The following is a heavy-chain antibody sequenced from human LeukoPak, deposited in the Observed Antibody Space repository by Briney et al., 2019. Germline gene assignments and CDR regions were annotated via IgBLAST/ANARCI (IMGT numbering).Heavy chain of an antibody. D-gene: IGHD5-24*01. CDR2: ISSSSSYI. CDR3: AKCRDGYNLDAFDI. CDR1: GFTFSSYS. J-gene: IGHJ3*02. V-gene: IGHV3-21*01. Sequence: GGSLRLSCAASGFTFSSYSMNWVRQAPGKGLEWVSSISSSSSYIYYADSVKGRFTISRDNAKNSLYLQMNSLRAEDTAVYYCAKCRDGYNLDAFDIWGQGTMATVSS.